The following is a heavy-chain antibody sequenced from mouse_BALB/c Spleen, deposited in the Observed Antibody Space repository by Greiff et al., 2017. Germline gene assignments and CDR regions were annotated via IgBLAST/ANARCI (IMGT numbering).Heavy chain of an antibody. D-gene: IGHD1-1*01. J-gene: IGHJ4*01. CDR1: GYTFTSYY. CDR3: ARPPYDYGSSFYAMDY. CDR2: IYPGNVNT. V-gene: IGHV1S56*01. Sequence: VQLQQSGPELVKPGASVRISCKASGYTFTSYYIHWVKQRPGQGLEWIGWIYPGNVNTKYNEKFKGKATLTADKSSSTAYMQLSSLTSEDSAVYFCARPPYDYGSSFYAMDYWGQGTSVTVSS.